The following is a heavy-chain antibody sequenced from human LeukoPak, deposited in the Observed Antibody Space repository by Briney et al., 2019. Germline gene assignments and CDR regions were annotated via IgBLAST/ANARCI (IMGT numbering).Heavy chain of an antibody. CDR3: ARERPYYDFWSGYVDY. Sequence: PSETLSLTCTVSGGSISSGSYYWSWIRQPAGKGLEWIGRIYTSGSTNYNPSLKSRVTISVDTSKNQFSLKLSSVTAADTAVYYCARERPYYDFWSGYVDYWGQGTLVTVSS. J-gene: IGHJ4*02. CDR2: IYTSGST. V-gene: IGHV4-61*02. D-gene: IGHD3-3*01. CDR1: GGSISSGSYY.